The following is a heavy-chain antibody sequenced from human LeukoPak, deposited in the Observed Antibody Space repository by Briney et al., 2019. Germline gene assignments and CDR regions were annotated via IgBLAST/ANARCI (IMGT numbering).Heavy chain of an antibody. V-gene: IGHV1-2*02. CDR1: GYTFTGYY. J-gene: IGHJ4*02. Sequence: ASVKVSCKASGYTFTGYYMHWVRQAPGQGLEWMGWINPKSGGTNYAQNFRGRVTMTRDTSISTAYVELSSLRSDDTAVYYCASGAQRDHFDYWGQGTLVTVSS. CDR3: ASGAQRDHFDY. D-gene: IGHD4/OR15-4a*01. CDR2: INPKSGGT.